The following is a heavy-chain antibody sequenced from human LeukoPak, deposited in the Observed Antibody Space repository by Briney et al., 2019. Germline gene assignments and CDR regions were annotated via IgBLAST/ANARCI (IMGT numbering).Heavy chain of an antibody. D-gene: IGHD1-26*01. Sequence: GESLKISCKGSGYSFPTYWIGWVRQMPGKGLEWMGIIYPGDSETRYSPSFQGQVTISADKSISAAHLQWSSLKASDTAMYFCARQGILSGSPDYWGQGTLVTVSS. J-gene: IGHJ4*02. CDR2: IYPGDSET. V-gene: IGHV5-51*01. CDR3: ARQGILSGSPDY. CDR1: GYSFPTYW.